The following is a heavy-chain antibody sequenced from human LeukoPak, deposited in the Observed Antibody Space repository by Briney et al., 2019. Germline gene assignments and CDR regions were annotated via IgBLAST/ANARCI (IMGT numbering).Heavy chain of an antibody. CDR1: GFTFSSYG. D-gene: IGHD3-16*01. J-gene: IGHJ6*03. CDR3: AKGLRTGVGPYMGYHYYMDV. V-gene: IGHV3-30*02. Sequence: PGGSLRLSCAASGFTFSSYGMHWVRQAPGKGLEGVAFIRYDGSNKYYADSVKGRFTISRDNSKNTLYLQMNSLRAEDTAVYYCAKGLRTGVGPYMGYHYYMDVWGKGATVTVSS. CDR2: IRYDGSNK.